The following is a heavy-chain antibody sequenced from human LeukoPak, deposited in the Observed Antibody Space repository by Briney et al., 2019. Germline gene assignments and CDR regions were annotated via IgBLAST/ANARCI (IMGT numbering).Heavy chain of an antibody. CDR1: GGSISSGDYY. D-gene: IGHD1-26*01. V-gene: IGHV4-30-4*08. CDR3: ARSRGSYDWCDP. Sequence: SQTLSLTCTVPGGSISSGDYYWSWIRQPPGKGLDWIGYIYYSGSTYYNPSLKSRVTISVDTSKNQFSLKLSSVTATDTAVYYCARSRGSYDWCDPWGQGTLVTVSS. J-gene: IGHJ5*02. CDR2: IYYSGST.